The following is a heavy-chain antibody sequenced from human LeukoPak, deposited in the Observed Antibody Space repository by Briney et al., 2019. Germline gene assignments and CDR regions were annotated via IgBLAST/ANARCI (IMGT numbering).Heavy chain of an antibody. J-gene: IGHJ4*02. CDR1: GGSISSSSYY. CDR2: IYYSGST. D-gene: IGHD1-26*01. Sequence: SETLSLTCTVSGGSISSSSYYWGWIRQPPGKGLEWIGSIYYSGSTYYNPSLKSRVTISVDTSKNQFSLKLSSVTAADTAVYYCARLVWYSGSYEYYYFDYWGQGTLVTVSS. CDR3: ARLVWYSGSYEYYYFDY. V-gene: IGHV4-39*01.